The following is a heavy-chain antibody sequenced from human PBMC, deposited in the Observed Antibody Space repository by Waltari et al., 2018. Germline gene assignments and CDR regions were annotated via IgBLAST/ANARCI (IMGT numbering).Heavy chain of an antibody. CDR3: ARELILTGFARGLLY. CDR1: GFSFRSYA. J-gene: IGHJ4*02. D-gene: IGHD3-9*01. V-gene: IGHV3-30*04. CDR2: ISSDGSHD. Sequence: QVQLVESGGGVVQPGRSLRLSCAASGFSFRSYAMHWVRQAPGQGLEWLAIISSDGSHDYYAESVKGRFSISRDNSNNTLCLQMNNLTVEDMAVYYCARELILTGFARGLLYWGQGTLVTVSS.